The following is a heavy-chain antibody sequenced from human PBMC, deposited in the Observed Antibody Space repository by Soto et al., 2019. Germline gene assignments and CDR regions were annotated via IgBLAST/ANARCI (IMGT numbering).Heavy chain of an antibody. CDR2: IYCSGN. J-gene: IGHJ4*02. D-gene: IGHD5-18*01. CDR1: GGSISSFH. V-gene: IGHV4-59*01. CDR3: ALGGYNAGRPVDF. Sequence: PSETLSLTCNVSGGSISSFHLSWIRQPPGKGLEWIGYIYCSGNYYNPSLTSRVSMSLDKSKNQFSLHLKSVTAADTALYFCALGGYNAGRPVDFWCQGDGVAVSS.